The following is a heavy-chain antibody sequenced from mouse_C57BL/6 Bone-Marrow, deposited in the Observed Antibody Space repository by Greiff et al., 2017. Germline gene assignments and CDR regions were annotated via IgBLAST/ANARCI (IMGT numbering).Heavy chain of an antibody. CDR3: ARQQRGRCAY. CDR2: ISSGGSYT. J-gene: IGHJ3*01. Sequence: EVMLVESGGDLVKPGGSLKLSCAASGFTFSSYGMSWVRQTPDKRLEWVATISSGGSYTYYPDSVKGRFTISRDNAKNTLYLQMSSLKSEDTAVYYCARQQRGRCAYWGQGTLVTVSA. CDR1: GFTFSSYG. D-gene: IGHD6-1*01. V-gene: IGHV5-6*02.